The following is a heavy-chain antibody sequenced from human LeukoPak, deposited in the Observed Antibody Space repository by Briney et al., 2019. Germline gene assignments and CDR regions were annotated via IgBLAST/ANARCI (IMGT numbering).Heavy chain of an antibody. CDR3: ARRFGARGESADFDY. D-gene: IGHD3-10*01. Sequence: PGESLKISCKGSGFSFTNYWIGWVRQPPGKRLEWMGIIYPDDSDTRYSPSFQGQVTISADKSISTAYLQWSSLKASDTAMYYCARRFGARGESADFDYWGQGTLVTVSS. CDR1: GFSFTNYW. CDR2: IYPDDSDT. V-gene: IGHV5-51*01. J-gene: IGHJ4*02.